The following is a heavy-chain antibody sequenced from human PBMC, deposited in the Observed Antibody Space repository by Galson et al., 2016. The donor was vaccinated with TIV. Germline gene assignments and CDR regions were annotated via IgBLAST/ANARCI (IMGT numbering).Heavy chain of an antibody. CDR2: IDGSGST. CDR1: RGSINSGDYY. CDR3: ARDLIQYDSSRYRDEFPYYYYGLDV. J-gene: IGHJ6*02. Sequence: LSLTCTVSRGSINSGDYYWNWLRQPPGKRLELLGYIDGSGSTYYTPSLESRLTISINRSKTQFSLNLRSLTAADTAVYYCARDLIQYDSSRYRDEFPYYYYGLDVWGQGTPVTVSS. V-gene: IGHV4-30-4*08. D-gene: IGHD3-22*01.